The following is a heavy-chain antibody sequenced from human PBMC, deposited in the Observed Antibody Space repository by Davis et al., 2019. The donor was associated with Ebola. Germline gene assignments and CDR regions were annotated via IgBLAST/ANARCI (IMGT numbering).Heavy chain of an antibody. Sequence: PGGSLRLSCAASGFTFNTFWMHWVRQVPGKGLEWVSYISSSSSTIYYADSVKGRFTISRDDAKNSLYLQMNSLRDDDTAVYYCARGLVTIWGQGTLVTVSS. CDR1: GFTFNTFW. J-gene: IGHJ4*02. CDR2: ISSSSSTI. V-gene: IGHV3-48*02. D-gene: IGHD3-3*01. CDR3: ARGLVTI.